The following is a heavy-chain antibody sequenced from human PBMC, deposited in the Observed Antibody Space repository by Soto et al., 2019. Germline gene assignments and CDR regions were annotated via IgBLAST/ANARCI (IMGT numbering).Heavy chain of an antibody. CDR3: ARTRLCGGDCYSAYYFDF. CDR2: MNPSSGNT. V-gene: IGHV1-8*01. CDR1: GYTFSNYD. J-gene: IGHJ4*02. Sequence: ASVKVSCKASGYTFSNYDINWVRQATGQGLEWMGWMNPSSGNTGYVQKFQGRVTMTRDTSTSTAYMEVTSLTSDDTAVYYCARTRLCGGDCYSAYYFDFWGQGALVTVS. D-gene: IGHD2-21*02.